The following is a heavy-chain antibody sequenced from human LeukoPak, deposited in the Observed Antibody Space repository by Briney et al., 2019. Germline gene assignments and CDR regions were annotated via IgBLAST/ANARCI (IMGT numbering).Heavy chain of an antibody. CDR3: ARPVSGHDAFDI. D-gene: IGHD3-10*01. CDR1: GFTFSSYG. V-gene: IGHV3-33*01. Sequence: PGGSLRLSCAASGFTFSSYGMHWVRQAPGKGLEWVAVIWYDGSNKYYADSVKGRFTISRDNSKNTLYLQMNSLRAEDTAVYYCARPVSGHDAFDICGQGTMVTVSS. J-gene: IGHJ3*02. CDR2: IWYDGSNK.